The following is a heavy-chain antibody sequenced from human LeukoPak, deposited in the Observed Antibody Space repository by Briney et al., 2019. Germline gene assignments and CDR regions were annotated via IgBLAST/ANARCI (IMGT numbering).Heavy chain of an antibody. Sequence: SSETLSLTCAVYGGSFSGYYWSGIRQPPGKGLEWIGEINHSGSTNYNPSLKSRVTISVDTSKNQFSLKLSSVTAADTAVYYCVYSSGWYYFDYWGQGTLVTVSS. CDR1: GGSFSGYY. V-gene: IGHV4-34*01. CDR2: INHSGST. CDR3: VYSSGWYYFDY. D-gene: IGHD6-19*01. J-gene: IGHJ4*02.